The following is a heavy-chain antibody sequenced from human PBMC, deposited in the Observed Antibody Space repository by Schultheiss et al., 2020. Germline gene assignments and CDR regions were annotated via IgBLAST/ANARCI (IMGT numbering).Heavy chain of an antibody. D-gene: IGHD2-2*01. Sequence: SETLSLTCTVSGGSLSSGGHYWSWIRQFPGKGLEWLGYIDHSGSTYYPPSLKSRVIISLDTSKNQLSLKLSSVTAADTAVYYCARGEAGYCSSTSCYYYFDYWGQGTLVTVSS. V-gene: IGHV4-31*03. CDR2: IDHSGST. CDR3: ARGEAGYCSSTSCYYYFDY. J-gene: IGHJ4*02. CDR1: GGSLSSGGHY.